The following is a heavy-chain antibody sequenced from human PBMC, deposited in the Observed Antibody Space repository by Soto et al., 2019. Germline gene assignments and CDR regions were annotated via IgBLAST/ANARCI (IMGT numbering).Heavy chain of an antibody. V-gene: IGHV4-34*01. CDR2: INHSGST. CDR1: GGSFSGYY. J-gene: IGHJ4*01. Sequence: SETLSLTCAVYGGSFSGYYWSWIRQPPGKGLEWIGEINHSGSTNYNPSLKSRITISVDTSNNQFSLKLTSVTAADTAVYYCARVHVMVVAGSTFDYWGHGALVTSPQ. CDR3: ARVHVMVVAGSTFDY. D-gene: IGHD6-19*01.